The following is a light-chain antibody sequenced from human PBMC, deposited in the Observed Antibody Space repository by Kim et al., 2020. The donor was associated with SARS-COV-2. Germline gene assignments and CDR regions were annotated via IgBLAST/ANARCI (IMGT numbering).Light chain of an antibody. Sequence: FVQQARRTRQGDGHRNYYATWYQQRPGQDPPLVLVGNYERPSGSPDRFSCSASGNTASLTITGGQAEDEGDDYCSSRESSGDHVVFGGGTKLTVL. V-gene: IGLV3-19*01. J-gene: IGLJ3*02. CDR2: GNY. CDR1: GHRNYY. CDR3: SSRESSGDHVV.